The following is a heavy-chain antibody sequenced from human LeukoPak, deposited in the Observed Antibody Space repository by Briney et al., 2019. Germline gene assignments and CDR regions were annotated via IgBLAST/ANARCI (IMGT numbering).Heavy chain of an antibody. CDR1: GYTFTSNY. J-gene: IGHJ4*02. CDR3: ARDQEGFDY. CDR2: IYPRDGST. V-gene: IGHV1-46*01. Sequence: ASVKVPCKASGYTFTSNYIHWVRQAPGQGLEWMGMIYPRDGSTSYAQKFQGRVTVTRDTSTSTVHMELSGLRSEDTAVYYCARDQEGFDYWGQGTLVTVSS.